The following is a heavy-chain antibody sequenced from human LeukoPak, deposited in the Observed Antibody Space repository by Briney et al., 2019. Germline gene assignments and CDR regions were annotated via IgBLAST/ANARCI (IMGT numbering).Heavy chain of an antibody. V-gene: IGHV3-48*03. CDR3: AELGITMIGGV. J-gene: IGHJ6*04. CDR2: ISSSGSTI. D-gene: IGHD3-10*02. CDR1: GLTFSTYA. Sequence: GGSLRLSCAASGLTFSTYAMSWVRQAPGKGLEWVSYISSSGSTIYYADSVKGRFTISRDNAKNSLYLQMNSLRAEDTAVYYCAELGITMIGGVWGKGTTVTISS.